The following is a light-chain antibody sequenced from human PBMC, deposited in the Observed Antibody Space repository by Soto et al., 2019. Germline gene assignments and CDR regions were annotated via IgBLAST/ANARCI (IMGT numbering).Light chain of an antibody. J-gene: IGLJ1*01. CDR1: SSDVGGYNY. CDR3: SSYTSSHTYV. V-gene: IGLV2-14*01. CDR2: EVS. Sequence: ALTQPASVSGSPGQSITISCTGTSSDVGGYNYVSWYQQHPGKAPKLIIYEVSNRPSGVSNRFSGSKSDNTASLTISGLQAEDEADYYCSSYTSSHTYVFGTGTKVTVL.